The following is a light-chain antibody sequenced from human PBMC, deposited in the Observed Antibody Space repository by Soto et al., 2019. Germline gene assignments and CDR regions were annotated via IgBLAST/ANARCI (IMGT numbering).Light chain of an antibody. CDR2: AAS. J-gene: IGKJ1*01. V-gene: IGKV1-39*01. CDR1: QSISSY. Sequence: IQMPQTQSSLSASVGDRVTITCRASQSISSYLNWYQQKPGKAPKVLIYAASSLQSGVPSRFSGSGSGTDFTLTISSLQPEDFATYYCQQSYSIPWTFGQGTKVDIK. CDR3: QQSYSIPWT.